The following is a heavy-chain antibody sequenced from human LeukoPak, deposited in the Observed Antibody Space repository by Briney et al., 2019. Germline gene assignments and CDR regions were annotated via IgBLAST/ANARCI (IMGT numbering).Heavy chain of an antibody. J-gene: IGHJ5*02. CDR2: INHSGST. CDR3: ASADSHNWFDP. D-gene: IGHD2-15*01. Sequence: PSETLSLTCAVYGGSFSGYYWSWIRQPPGKGLEWIGEINHSGSTYYNPSLKSRVTISVDTSKNQFSLKLSSVTAADTAVYYCASADSHNWFDPWGQGTLVTVSS. V-gene: IGHV4-34*01. CDR1: GGSFSGYY.